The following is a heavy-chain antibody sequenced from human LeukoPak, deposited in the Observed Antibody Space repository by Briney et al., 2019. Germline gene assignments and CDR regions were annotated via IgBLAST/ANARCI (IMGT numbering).Heavy chain of an antibody. Sequence: GGSLRLSCAASGFTLSSYAIHWVRQAPGKGLEWVAVISYDGSNKYYADSVKGRFTISRDNSKNTLYLQMNSLRAEDTAVYYCARERLNYYDSSGPFDYWGQGTLVTVSS. CDR2: ISYDGSNK. D-gene: IGHD3-22*01. CDR3: ARERLNYYDSSGPFDY. V-gene: IGHV3-30*04. CDR1: GFTLSSYA. J-gene: IGHJ4*02.